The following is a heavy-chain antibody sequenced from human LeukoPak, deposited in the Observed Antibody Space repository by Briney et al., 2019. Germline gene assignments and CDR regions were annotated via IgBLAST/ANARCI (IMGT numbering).Heavy chain of an antibody. J-gene: IGHJ4*02. Sequence: PGGSLRLSCAASGFAFSSFSMNWVRQAPGKGLEWVSYISGSSSTIYYADSVKGRFTISRDSAENSLYLQMNSLRDEDTAVYYCARDLHSGAYTFDYWGQGTLVTVSS. CDR3: ARDLHSGAYTFDY. CDR2: ISGSSSTI. D-gene: IGHD1-26*01. V-gene: IGHV3-48*02. CDR1: GFAFSSFS.